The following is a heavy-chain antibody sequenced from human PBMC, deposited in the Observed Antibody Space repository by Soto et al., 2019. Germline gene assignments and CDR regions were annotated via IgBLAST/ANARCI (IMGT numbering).Heavy chain of an antibody. D-gene: IGHD2-15*01. Sequence: QAQLVQSGAEVKKPGASVRVSCTTSGYTFTAYHIHWLRQAPGQRLEWLGWINPDNGNTKYSQNFWGRVTITRDTSASTAHMELSSLRPEDTAIYYCTREEYCTGGTCYRYIGLWGRGTLVTVSS. CDR2: INPDNGNT. V-gene: IGHV1-3*01. J-gene: IGHJ2*01. CDR1: GYTFTAYH. CDR3: TREEYCTGGTCYRYIGL.